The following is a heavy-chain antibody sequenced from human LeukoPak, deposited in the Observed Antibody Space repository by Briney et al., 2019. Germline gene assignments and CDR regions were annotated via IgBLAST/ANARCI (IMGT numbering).Heavy chain of an antibody. Sequence: GGSLRLSCAASGFTFSSYAMSWVRQAPGKGLEWVSSISWNSGGIAYVDSVKGRFTISRDNTKKSLYLQMNSLRPEDMALYYCAKGSGDGIYYYYMDVWGTGTMVTVPS. D-gene: IGHD7-27*01. CDR2: ISWNSGGI. CDR1: GFTFSSYA. J-gene: IGHJ6*03. V-gene: IGHV3-9*03. CDR3: AKGSGDGIYYYYMDV.